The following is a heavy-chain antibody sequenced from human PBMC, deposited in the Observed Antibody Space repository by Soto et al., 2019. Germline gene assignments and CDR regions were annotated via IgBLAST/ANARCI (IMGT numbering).Heavy chain of an antibody. J-gene: IGHJ4*02. CDR2: IIPIFGTA. V-gene: IGHV1-69*12. CDR1: GGTFSSYA. Sequence: QVQLVQSGAEVKKPGSSVKVSCKASGGTFSSYAISWVRQAPGQGLEWMGGIIPIFGTANYAQKFQGRVTITADESTSTAYMELSSLRSEDTAVYYCAGVFRYFDWLRQHQLDYWGQGTLVTVSS. CDR3: AGVFRYFDWLRQHQLDY. D-gene: IGHD3-9*01.